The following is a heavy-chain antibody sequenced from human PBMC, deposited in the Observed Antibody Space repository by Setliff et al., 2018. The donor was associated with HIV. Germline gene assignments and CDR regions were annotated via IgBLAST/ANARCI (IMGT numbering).Heavy chain of an antibody. J-gene: IGHJ5*02. CDR3: ARGLGIAAAGSRRQDNWFDP. CDR2: IYTSGST. V-gene: IGHV4-61*09. Sequence: SETLSLTCIVSGDSINSGSYYWSWIRQPAGKGLEWIGHIYTSGSTNYNPSLKSRVTISVDTSKNQFSLRLSSVTAADTAMYYCARGLGIAAAGSRRQDNWFDPWGQGTLVTVSS. CDR1: GDSINSGSYY. D-gene: IGHD6-13*01.